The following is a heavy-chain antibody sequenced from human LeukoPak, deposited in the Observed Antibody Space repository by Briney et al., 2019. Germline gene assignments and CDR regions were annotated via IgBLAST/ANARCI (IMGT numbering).Heavy chain of an antibody. D-gene: IGHD2-2*01. CDR2: IHYSGST. CDR1: GGSINSGPYY. Sequence: SETLSLTCTVSGGSINSGPYYWSWIRQHPGQGLEWIGYIHYSGSTYYNPSLKSRVTISIDTSKNQFSLKLSSVTAADTAVYYCARYCSSTKCPFDYWGQGNLVTVSS. J-gene: IGHJ4*02. CDR3: ARYCSSTKCPFDY. V-gene: IGHV4-31*03.